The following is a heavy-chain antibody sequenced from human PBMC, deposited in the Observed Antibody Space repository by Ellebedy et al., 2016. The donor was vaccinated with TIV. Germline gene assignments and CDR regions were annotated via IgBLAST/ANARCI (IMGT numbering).Heavy chain of an antibody. V-gene: IGHV3-23*01. CDR3: AKSLPAYTMISPMRT. J-gene: IGHJ5*02. CDR1: GFTFSSYA. CDR2: ISGSGGST. Sequence: GESLKISXAASGFTFSSYAMSWVRQAPGKGLEWVSAISGSGGSTYYADSVKGRFTISRDNSKNTLYLQMNSLRAEDTAVYYCAKSLPAYTMISPMRTWGQGTLVTVSS. D-gene: IGHD3-22*01.